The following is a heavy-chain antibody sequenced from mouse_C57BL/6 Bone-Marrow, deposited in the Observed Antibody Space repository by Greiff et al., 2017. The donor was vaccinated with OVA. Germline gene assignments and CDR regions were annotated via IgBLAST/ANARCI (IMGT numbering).Heavy chain of an antibody. CDR2: IDPSDSYT. J-gene: IGHJ3*01. CDR3: ANLPLFAY. CDR1: GYTFTSYW. D-gene: IGHD2-1*01. Sequence: QVQLQQPGAELVRPGTSVKLSCKASGYTFTSYWMHWVKQRPGQGLEWIGVIDPSDSYTKYNQKFKGKATLTVDTSSSTAYMQLSSLTSEDSAVYYCANLPLFAYWGQGTLVTVSA. V-gene: IGHV1-59*01.